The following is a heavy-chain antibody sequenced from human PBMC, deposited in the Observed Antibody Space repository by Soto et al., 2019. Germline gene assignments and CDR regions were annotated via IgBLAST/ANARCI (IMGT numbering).Heavy chain of an antibody. V-gene: IGHV3-9*01. CDR2: IHWNSGGM. J-gene: IGHJ4*02. Sequence: GGSLRLSCAASGFHFDDYAMHWVRQAPGKGLEWVSGIHWNSGGMGYADSVKGRFTVSRDNAKNSLYLQMNSLRLEDTALYYCVKETGNYYDSSGYYFDYWGQGTLDTVSS. CDR1: GFHFDDYA. D-gene: IGHD3-22*01. CDR3: VKETGNYYDSSGYYFDY.